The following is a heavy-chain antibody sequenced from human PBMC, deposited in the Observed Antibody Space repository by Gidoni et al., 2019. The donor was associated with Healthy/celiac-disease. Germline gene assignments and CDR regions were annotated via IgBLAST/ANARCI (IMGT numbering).Heavy chain of an antibody. CDR2: ISGDGGST. D-gene: IGHD6-13*01. J-gene: IGHJ4*02. CDR3: AKVGSWSRYFDY. CDR1: GCTFDDYA. Sequence: EVQLVEAGGGVVQPGGSLRLSCAASGCTFDDYAMHWVRQAPGKGLEWVSLISGDGGSTYYADAVKCRVTISRDNSKNSLYLQMNSLRTEDTALYYCAKVGSWSRYFDYWGQGTLVTVSS. V-gene: IGHV3-43*02.